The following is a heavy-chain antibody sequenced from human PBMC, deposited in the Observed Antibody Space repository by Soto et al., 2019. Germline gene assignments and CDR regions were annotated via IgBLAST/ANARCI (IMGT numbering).Heavy chain of an antibody. D-gene: IGHD1-1*01. CDR2: IWADGSQR. CDR3: VSSHDMPI. Sequence: QVRFVESGGDVVQPGWSLRLSCEVSGLDFSTFGMHWVHQAPGKGLEWVAVIWADGSQRYYVDSVKGRFTVSRDNPKSTLYLQMTSLRVEDTAKYFCVSSHDMPIWGQGTLVTVSS. CDR1: GLDFSTFG. J-gene: IGHJ1*01. V-gene: IGHV3-33*03.